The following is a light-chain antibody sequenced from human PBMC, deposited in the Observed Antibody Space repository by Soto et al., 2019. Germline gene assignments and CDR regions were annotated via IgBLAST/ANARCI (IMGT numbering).Light chain of an antibody. CDR2: GTS. Sequence: EIVLTQSPHTLSLSXGEGATLTXXXSQTVTSSYFAWYQQRPGQAPRLLIYGTSSRATGIPDRFSGSGSGTDFTLTISSLDPEDFAVYYCQQYGGSRWTFGQGTKVDIK. V-gene: IGKV3-20*01. CDR1: QTVTSSY. J-gene: IGKJ1*01. CDR3: QQYGGSRWT.